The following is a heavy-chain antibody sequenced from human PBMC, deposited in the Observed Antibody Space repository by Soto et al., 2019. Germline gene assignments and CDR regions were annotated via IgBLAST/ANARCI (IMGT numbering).Heavy chain of an antibody. CDR3: ARGAGGNFYFDY. Sequence: LSLTCTVSGGSINRGGYYWTWSRQHPGKGLEWIGSVYYSGSTNYNPSLKSRLTISVDTSKNQFSLRLSSVSAADTAVYYCARGAGGNFYFDYWGQGTLVTVSS. CDR2: VYYSGST. V-gene: IGHV4-31*03. D-gene: IGHD2-21*02. CDR1: GGSINRGGYY. J-gene: IGHJ4*02.